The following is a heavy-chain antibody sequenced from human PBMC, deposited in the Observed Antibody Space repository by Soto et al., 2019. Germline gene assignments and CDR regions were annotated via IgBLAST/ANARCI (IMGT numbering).Heavy chain of an antibody. CDR1: GYSFSSYY. CDR3: ARDGGYCSGGSCYPMPRLYQRYSGMDV. CDR2: INPNTGST. J-gene: IGHJ6*02. D-gene: IGHD2-15*01. Sequence: QVQLVQSGAEVRKPGALVRISCKASGYSFSSYYIHWVRQAPGQGLECMATINPNTGSTNYAQKFPGRVIVTRDQSTSTVYMVLSSLRSEETAVYYCARDGGYCSGGSCYPMPRLYQRYSGMDVWGQGTTVTVSS. V-gene: IGHV1-46*03.